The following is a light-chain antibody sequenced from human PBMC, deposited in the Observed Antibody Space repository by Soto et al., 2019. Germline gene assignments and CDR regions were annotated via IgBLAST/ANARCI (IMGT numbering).Light chain of an antibody. CDR1: QSFSSW. Sequence: DIQMTQSPSTLSASVGDRVTITCRASQSFSSWLAWYQQKPGKAPNLLIYRTSTLGRGVPSRFSASGSGTEFTLTISNLQPDDFANYYCQYYNSDSFYSFGQGTKLEIK. CDR3: QYYNSDSFYS. V-gene: IGKV1-5*03. CDR2: RTS. J-gene: IGKJ2*03.